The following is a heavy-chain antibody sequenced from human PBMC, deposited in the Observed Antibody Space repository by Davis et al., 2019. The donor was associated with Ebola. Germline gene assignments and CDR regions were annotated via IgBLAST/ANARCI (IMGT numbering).Heavy chain of an antibody. D-gene: IGHD3-3*01. Sequence: QSLSLTCTVSGGSISSYYWSWIRQPPGKALEWLARTDWHDDKYYSTSLKTRYTISKDTTKNQVVLTMTNMDHVDTATYYCARSNYFGVDYYYYGMDVWGQGTTVTVSS. CDR3: ARSNYFGVDYYYYGMDV. CDR1: GGSISSYYW. V-gene: IGHV2-70*11. J-gene: IGHJ6*02. CDR2: TDWHDDK.